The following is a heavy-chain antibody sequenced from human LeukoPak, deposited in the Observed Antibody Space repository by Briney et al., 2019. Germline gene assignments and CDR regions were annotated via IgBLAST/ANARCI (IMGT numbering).Heavy chain of an antibody. D-gene: IGHD3-10*01. J-gene: IGHJ4*02. CDR3: ARDRLWFGDGSPFDY. CDR2: RLYDGSND. CDR1: GFTSGDFA. V-gene: IGHV3-30*04. Sequence: PGGSLRLSCAASGFTSGDFAMYWVRQAPGKGLEWVASRLYDGSNDNYAASVKGRFTISRDNSKSTLYLQMDDLRDEDTAVYYCARDRLWFGDGSPFDYWGQGNLVTVSS.